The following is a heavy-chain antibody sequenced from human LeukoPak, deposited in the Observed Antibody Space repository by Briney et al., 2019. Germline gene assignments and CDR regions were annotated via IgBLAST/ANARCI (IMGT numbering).Heavy chain of an antibody. CDR2: INPNSGGT. J-gene: IGHJ4*02. V-gene: IGHV1-2*02. Sequence: ASVKVSCKASGYTFTGYYMHWVRQAPGQGLEWMGWINPNSGGTNYAQKFQGRVTMTRDTSISTAYMELSRLRSDDTAVYYCARVGSIAVAGRGFDYWGQGTLVTVSS. CDR3: ARVGSIAVAGRGFDY. CDR1: GYTFTGYY. D-gene: IGHD6-19*01.